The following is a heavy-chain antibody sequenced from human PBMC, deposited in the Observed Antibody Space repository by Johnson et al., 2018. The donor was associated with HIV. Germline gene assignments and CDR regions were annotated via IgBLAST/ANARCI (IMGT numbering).Heavy chain of an antibody. Sequence: DVQVVESGGDLVQPGRSLRLSCAASGFSFDDYAMNWVRQAPGKGLEWVSGISWNSGNIVYADSVKGRFTISRDSAKTSVYLQMNSLRPEDTALYYCTKALGAAPTDGFDIWGQGTMVTVSS. CDR2: ISWNSGNI. CDR1: GFSFDDYA. V-gene: IGHV3-9*01. D-gene: IGHD3-16*01. J-gene: IGHJ3*02. CDR3: TKALGAAPTDGFDI.